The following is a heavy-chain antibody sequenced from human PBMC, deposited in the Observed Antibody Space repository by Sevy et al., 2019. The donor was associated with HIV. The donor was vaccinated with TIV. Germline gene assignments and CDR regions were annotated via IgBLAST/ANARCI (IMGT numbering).Heavy chain of an antibody. D-gene: IGHD2-2*01. J-gene: IGHJ6*02. CDR2: ISGIGGTT. CDR3: PKGETSTRYYYYGMDV. CDR1: GFTFSNFG. Sequence: GGSLRLSCAASGFTFSNFGMSWVRQAPGKGLEWVSTISGIGGTTYYADSVKGRFTISRDNSKKTLYLQMNSLRAEDTALYYCPKGETSTRYYYYGMDVWGQGTAVTVSS. V-gene: IGHV3-23*01.